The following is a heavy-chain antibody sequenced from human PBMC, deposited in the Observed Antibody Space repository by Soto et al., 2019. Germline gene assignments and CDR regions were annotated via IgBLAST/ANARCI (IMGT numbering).Heavy chain of an antibody. V-gene: IGHV4-4*02. Sequence: QVQLQESGPGLVKPSGTLSVTCAVSGASIISMNWWSWVRQPPGEGLEWIGEIHHSGSTNYNPSLMSRVTISVDKSKNQFSLKLTSVTAADTAVYYCARYDYGSGDDYNIDYWGHGTQVTVSS. CDR3: ARYDYGSGDDYNIDY. CDR2: IHHSGST. J-gene: IGHJ4*01. CDR1: GASIISMNW. D-gene: IGHD3-10*01.